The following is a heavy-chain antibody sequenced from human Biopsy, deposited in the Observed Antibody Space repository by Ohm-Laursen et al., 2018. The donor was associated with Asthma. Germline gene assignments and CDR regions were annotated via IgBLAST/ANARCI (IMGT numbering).Heavy chain of an antibody. CDR2: ISWNSATI. CDR1: GFKFDEYT. V-gene: IGHV3-9*01. D-gene: IGHD3-10*01. Sequence: SLRLSCAASGFKFDEYTMHWVRQAPGKGLEWVSGISWNSATIGYADSVEGRFTISRDKSENTLYLQMNSLRAEDTAVYYCAKDERLYYGSDSKYMQPVPLGDWGQGTLVIVSA. J-gene: IGHJ4*02. CDR3: AKDERLYYGSDSKYMQPVPLGD.